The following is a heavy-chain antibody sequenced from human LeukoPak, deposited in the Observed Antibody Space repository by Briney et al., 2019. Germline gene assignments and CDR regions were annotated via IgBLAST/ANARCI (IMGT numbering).Heavy chain of an antibody. CDR3: ARVPYCSNGICYTHYYCDY. CDR2: INPSGGST. V-gene: IGHV1-46*01. J-gene: IGHJ4*02. CDR1: GYTFTNYY. Sequence: ASVKVSCKASGYTFTNYYMLWVRQAPGQGLEWMGMINPSGGSTTYAQKFQGRVTMTRDTSTSTVYMELSSLRSKDTAVYYCARVPYCSNGICYTHYYCDYWGQGTLVTVSS. D-gene: IGHD2-8*01.